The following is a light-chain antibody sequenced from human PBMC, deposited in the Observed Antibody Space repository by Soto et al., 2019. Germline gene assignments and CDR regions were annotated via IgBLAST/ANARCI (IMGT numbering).Light chain of an antibody. V-gene: IGKV3D-15*01. J-gene: IGKJ4*01. Sequence: IVMPQSPPTLSVSPGARATLSCRASQSVGSKLAWYQQRTGQDPRLLIYGASSRATGIPDRFSGIVSGTEFNLTISRLQSEDCAVYEGQHSNNWPLTFGGWTKGDIK. CDR1: QSVGSK. CDR3: QHSNNWPLT. CDR2: GAS.